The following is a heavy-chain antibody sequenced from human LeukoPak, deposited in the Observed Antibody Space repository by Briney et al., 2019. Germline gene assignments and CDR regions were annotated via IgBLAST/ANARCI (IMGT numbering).Heavy chain of an antibody. J-gene: IGHJ2*01. CDR1: GGSISSYY. D-gene: IGHD4-23*01. CDR2: IYTSGST. Sequence: KSSETLSLTCTVSGGSISSYYWSWIRQPAGKGLEWIGRIYTSGSTNYNPSLKSRVTMSVDTSKNQFSLKLSSVTVADTAVYYCARTTSVDSRYRDLDLWGRGTQVVVSS. CDR3: ARTTSVDSRYRDLDL. V-gene: IGHV4-4*07.